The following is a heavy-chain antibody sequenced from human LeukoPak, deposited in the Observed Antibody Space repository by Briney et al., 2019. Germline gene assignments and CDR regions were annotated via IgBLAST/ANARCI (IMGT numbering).Heavy chain of an antibody. Sequence: SETLSLTCAVSGYSISSGYYWGWIRPPPGKGLEWIGSIYHSGSTYYNPSLKSRVTISVDTSKNQFSLKLSSVTAADTAVYHCARRGDGYNSPPFDYWGQGTLVTVSS. CDR2: IYHSGST. D-gene: IGHD5-24*01. CDR3: ARRGDGYNSPPFDY. CDR1: GYSISSGYY. V-gene: IGHV4-38-2*01. J-gene: IGHJ4*02.